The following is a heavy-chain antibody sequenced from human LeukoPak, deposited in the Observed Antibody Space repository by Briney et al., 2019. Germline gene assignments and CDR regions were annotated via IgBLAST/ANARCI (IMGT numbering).Heavy chain of an antibody. V-gene: IGHV1-8*02. Sequence: GASVKVSCKASGYTFTGYYMHWVRQAPGQGLEWMGWINPNSGNTGYAQKFQGRVTMTRNTSISTAYMELSSLRSEDTAVYYCARGSHMRSSSSTWFDPWGQGTLVTVSS. D-gene: IGHD6-6*01. J-gene: IGHJ5*02. CDR1: GYTFTGYY. CDR3: ARGSHMRSSSSTWFDP. CDR2: INPNSGNT.